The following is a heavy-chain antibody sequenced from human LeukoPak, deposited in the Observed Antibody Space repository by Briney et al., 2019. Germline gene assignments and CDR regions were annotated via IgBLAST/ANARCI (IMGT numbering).Heavy chain of an antibody. V-gene: IGHV3-15*01. CDR3: TTDHGGIFGVVIDY. Sequence: GGSLRLSCAASGFTFSNAWKSWVREAPPKGQEWGGRVKIKTDGGTTDYAAPVTSRFTISRDASKNTLYLQINSLKTEDTAVYYSTTDHGGIFGVVIDYWGQGNLVTVSS. D-gene: IGHD3-3*01. J-gene: IGHJ4*02. CDR1: GFTFSNAW. CDR2: VKIKTDGGTT.